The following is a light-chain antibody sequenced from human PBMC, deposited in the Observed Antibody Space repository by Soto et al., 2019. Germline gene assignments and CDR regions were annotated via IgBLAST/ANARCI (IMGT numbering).Light chain of an antibody. J-gene: IGLJ1*01. CDR2: EVS. CDR3: SSYAGSNNYV. CDR1: SSDVGGYNY. Sequence: QPVLTQPPSASGSPGQSVTISCTGTSSDVGGYNYVSWYQQHPSKAPKLMIYEVSKRPSGVPDRFSGSKSGNTASLTVSGLQAEDEADYYCSSYAGSNNYVFGTGTKLTVL. V-gene: IGLV2-8*01.